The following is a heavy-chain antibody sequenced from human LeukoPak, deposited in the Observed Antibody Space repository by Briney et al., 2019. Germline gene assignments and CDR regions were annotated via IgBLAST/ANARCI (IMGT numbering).Heavy chain of an antibody. Sequence: GASVKVSCKASGYMFTVYYINWVRQSPGLGLEWLEWINPNSGGTTYAQRFQGRVTMTSNTSTSTAYLELNGLRSDDTAVYFCARLNSGNLRGILYWGQGSLVTVSS. D-gene: IGHD3-10*01. CDR3: ARLNSGNLRGILY. J-gene: IGHJ4*02. CDR1: GYMFTVYY. V-gene: IGHV1-2*02. CDR2: INPNSGGT.